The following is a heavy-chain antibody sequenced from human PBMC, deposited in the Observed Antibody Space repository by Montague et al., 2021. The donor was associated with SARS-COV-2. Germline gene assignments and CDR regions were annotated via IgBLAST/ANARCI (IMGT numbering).Heavy chain of an antibody. V-gene: IGHV4-34*01. D-gene: IGHD3-10*01. CDR2: INHSGST. CDR3: ARGRRILLWFGGLLSGGDYYGMDV. CDR1: GGSFSNYY. Sequence: SETLSLTCAVYGGSFSNYYWSWIRQPPGKGLEWIGEINHSGSTNYNPSLKSRVTISVDTSKNQFSLKLSSVTAADTAVYYCARGRRILLWFGGLLSGGDYYGMDVWGQGTTVTVSS. J-gene: IGHJ6*02.